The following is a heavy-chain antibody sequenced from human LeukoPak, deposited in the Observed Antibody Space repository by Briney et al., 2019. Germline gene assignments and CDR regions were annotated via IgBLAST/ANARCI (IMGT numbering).Heavy chain of an antibody. V-gene: IGHV4-59*01. CDR1: GGSISSYY. CDR3: AGSYCSSTSCYSDWFDP. J-gene: IGHJ5*02. D-gene: IGHD2-2*01. Sequence: SETLSLTCTVSGGSISSYYWSWIRQPPGKGLEWIGYIYYSGSTNYNPSLKSRVTISVDTSKNQISLKLSSVTAADTAVYYCAGSYCSSTSCYSDWFDPWGQGTLVTVSS. CDR2: IYYSGST.